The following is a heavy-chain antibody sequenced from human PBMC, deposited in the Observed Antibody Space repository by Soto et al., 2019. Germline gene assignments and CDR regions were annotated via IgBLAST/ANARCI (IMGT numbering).Heavy chain of an antibody. CDR3: AGVDSRGVGYYYGMDV. J-gene: IGHJ6*02. D-gene: IGHD5-12*01. V-gene: IGHV1-69*01. Sequence: QVQLVQSGAEVKKHGSSVKVSCKASGGTFSSYAISWVRQAPGQGLEWMGGIIPIFGTANYAQKFQGRVTITADESTSTAYMELSSLRSEDTAVYYCAGVDSRGVGYYYGMDVWGQGTTVTVSS. CDR2: IIPIFGTA. CDR1: GGTFSSYA.